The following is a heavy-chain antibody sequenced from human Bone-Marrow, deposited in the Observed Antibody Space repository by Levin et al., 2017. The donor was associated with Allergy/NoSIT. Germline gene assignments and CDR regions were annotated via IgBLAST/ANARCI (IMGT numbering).Heavy chain of an antibody. CDR1: GYTFSNFG. D-gene: IGHD2-15*01. CDR3: ARRGLSCSGDSCYSGV. Sequence: GESLKISCKTSGYTFSNFGISWVRQAPGQGLEYMGWISAFNGNTHYAQSFQGRVAMTIDTSASTAFMELKSLGSHDTAVYFCARRGLSCSGDSCYSGVWGQGTLVTVSS. CDR2: ISAFNGNT. J-gene: IGHJ4*02. V-gene: IGHV1-18*01.